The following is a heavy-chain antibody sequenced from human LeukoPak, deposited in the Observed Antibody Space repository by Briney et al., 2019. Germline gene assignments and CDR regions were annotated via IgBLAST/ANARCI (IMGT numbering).Heavy chain of an antibody. Sequence: ASVKVSCKASCYTFTGYHLHWVRHAPGQGLVWLGWVTPTTGGTFYAQTFHGRVTMTRDTYISTAYMELSRLRSDDTAVYYCARETVVTQGSYYFDYWGQGTLVTVSS. D-gene: IGHD4-23*01. CDR3: ARETVVTQGSYYFDY. CDR2: VTPTTGGT. V-gene: IGHV1-2*02. CDR1: CYTFTGYH. J-gene: IGHJ4*02.